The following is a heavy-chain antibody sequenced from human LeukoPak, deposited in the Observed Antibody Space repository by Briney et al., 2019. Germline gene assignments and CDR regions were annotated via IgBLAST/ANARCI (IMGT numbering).Heavy chain of an antibody. CDR2: ISAYNGNT. D-gene: IGHD3-22*01. J-gene: IGHJ5*02. Sequence: ASVKVSCKASGYTFTSYGISWVRQAPGQGLEWMGWISAYNGNTNYAQKLQGRVTMTTDTSTSTAYMELRSLRSDDTAVYYCARDVPSPYYDSSGYVWFDPWGQGTLVTVSS. CDR1: GYTFTSYG. V-gene: IGHV1-18*01. CDR3: ARDVPSPYYDSSGYVWFDP.